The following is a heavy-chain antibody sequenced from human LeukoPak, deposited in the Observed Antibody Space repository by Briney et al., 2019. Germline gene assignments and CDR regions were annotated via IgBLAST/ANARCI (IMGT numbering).Heavy chain of an antibody. J-gene: IGHJ4*02. CDR1: GGSFSGYY. V-gene: IGHV4-34*01. Sequence: SETLSLTCAIYGGSFSGYYWSWIRQPPGKGLEWIGEINHSGSTNYNPSLKSRVTISVDTSKNQFSLKLSSVTAADTAVYYCARPSSSGWLGVSMGFNKYYFDYWGQGTLVTVSS. CDR3: ARPSSSGWLGVSMGFNKYYFDY. CDR2: INHSGST. D-gene: IGHD6-19*01.